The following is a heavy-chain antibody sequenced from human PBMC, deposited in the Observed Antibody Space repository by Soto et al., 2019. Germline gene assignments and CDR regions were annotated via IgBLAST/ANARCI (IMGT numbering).Heavy chain of an antibody. D-gene: IGHD3-22*01. Sequence: SETLSLTCTVSGGSISSYYWSWIRQPPGKGLEWIGYIYYSGSTNYNPSLKSRVTISVDTSKNQFSLKLSSVTAADTAVYYCARHKTYYYDSSGYSPSPFDYWGQGTQVTVSS. CDR3: ARHKTYYYDSSGYSPSPFDY. CDR1: GGSISSYY. J-gene: IGHJ4*02. V-gene: IGHV4-59*08. CDR2: IYYSGST.